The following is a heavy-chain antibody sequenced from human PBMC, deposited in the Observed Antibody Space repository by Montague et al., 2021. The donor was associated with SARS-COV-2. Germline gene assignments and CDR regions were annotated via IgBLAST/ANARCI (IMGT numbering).Heavy chain of an antibody. D-gene: IGHD4-17*01. CDR2: INHSGST. CDR3: ARGRAVTTFYYYYYGMDV. V-gene: IGHV4-34*01. CDR1: GGSISSYY. J-gene: IGHJ6*02. Sequence: SETLSLTYTVSGGSISSYYWSWIRQPPGKGLEWIGEINHSGSTNYNPSLKSRVTISVDTSKNQFSLKLSSVTAADTAVYYCARGRAVTTFYYYYYGMDVRGQGTTVTVSS.